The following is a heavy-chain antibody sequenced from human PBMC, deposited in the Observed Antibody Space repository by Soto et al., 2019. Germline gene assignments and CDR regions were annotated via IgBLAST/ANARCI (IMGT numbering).Heavy chain of an antibody. CDR1: GYSFTSYW. D-gene: IGHD2-15*01. J-gene: IGHJ4*01. CDR2: IYPGDSDT. Sequence: GESLKISCKGSGYSFTSYWIGWVRQMPVKGLEWMGIIYPGDSDTRYSPSFQGQVTISADKSISTAYLQWSSLKASDTAMYYCARRGEGYCSGGSCYHYWGQGTLVTVSS. CDR3: ARRGEGYCSGGSCYHY. V-gene: IGHV5-51*01.